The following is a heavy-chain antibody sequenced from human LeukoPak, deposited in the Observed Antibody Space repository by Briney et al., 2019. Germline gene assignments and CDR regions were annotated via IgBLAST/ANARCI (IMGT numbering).Heavy chain of an antibody. J-gene: IGHJ3*02. CDR1: GFTFSSYA. CDR2: ISGSGGST. V-gene: IGHV3-23*01. D-gene: IGHD6-13*01. CDR3: AKDYGSSSWTHAFDI. Sequence: GGSLRLSCAASGFTFSSYAMSWVRQAPGKGLEWVSAISGSGGSTYYADSVKGRFTISRDNSKNALYLQMNSLRAEDTAVYYCAKDYGSSSWTHAFDIWGQGTMVTVSS.